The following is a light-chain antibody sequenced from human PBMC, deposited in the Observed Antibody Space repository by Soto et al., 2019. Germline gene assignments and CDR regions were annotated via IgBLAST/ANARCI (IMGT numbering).Light chain of an antibody. Sequence: EIVMTQSPATLSVSPGERATLSCRASQSVSSDLAWYHQKPGQAPRLLIYGASTRATGIPARFSGSGSGTDFTLTISSLEPEDFSVYYCHQRSIWPRTFCEGAKVDIK. V-gene: IGKV3-15*01. CDR1: QSVSSD. CDR2: GAS. CDR3: HQRSIWPRT. J-gene: IGKJ1*01.